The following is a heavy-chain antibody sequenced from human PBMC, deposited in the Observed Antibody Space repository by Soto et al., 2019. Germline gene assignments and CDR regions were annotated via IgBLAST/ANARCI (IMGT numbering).Heavy chain of an antibody. CDR3: ARLTLDILSGYVDSDYMEV. D-gene: IGHD3-9*01. CDR1: GFTLSSFW. Sequence: PGGSLRLSCAASGFTLSSFWMTWVLQAPGKGLEWVANIKQDGSEKYYVDSVKGRFTISRDNAKNSLYLQMNSLRAEDTAVYSCARLTLDILSGYVDSDYMEVWGKGTTVTVSS. V-gene: IGHV3-7*01. J-gene: IGHJ6*03. CDR2: IKQDGSEK.